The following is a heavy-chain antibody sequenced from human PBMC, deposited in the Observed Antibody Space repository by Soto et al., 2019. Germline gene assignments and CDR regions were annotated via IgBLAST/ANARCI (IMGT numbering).Heavy chain of an antibody. CDR2: INPSGGST. J-gene: IGHJ6*03. CDR3: ASPSGVPAASYYYYYMDV. V-gene: IGHV1-46*03. CDR1: GYTFTSYY. D-gene: IGHD2-2*01. Sequence: ASVKVSCKASGYTFTSYYMHWVRQAPGQGLEWMGIINPSGGSTSYAQKFQGRVTMTRDTSTSTVYMELSSLRSEDTAVYYCASPSGVPAASYYYYYMDVWGKGTTVTVS.